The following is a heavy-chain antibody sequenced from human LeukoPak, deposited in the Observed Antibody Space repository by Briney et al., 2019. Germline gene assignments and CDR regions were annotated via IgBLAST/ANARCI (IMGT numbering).Heavy chain of an antibody. CDR1: GYTFTSYA. V-gene: IGHV1-2*02. Sequence: ASVKVSCKASGYTFTSYAMHWVRQAPGQGLEWMGWINPNSGGTNYAQKFQGRVTMTRDTSISTAYMELSRLRSDDTAVYYCARGDNSYGDYVGDYFDYWGQGTLVTVSS. CDR3: ARGDNSYGDYVGDYFDY. D-gene: IGHD4-17*01. CDR2: INPNSGGT. J-gene: IGHJ4*02.